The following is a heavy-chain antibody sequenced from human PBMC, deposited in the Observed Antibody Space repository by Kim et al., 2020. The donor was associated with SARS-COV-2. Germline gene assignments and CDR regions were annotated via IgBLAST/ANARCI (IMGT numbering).Heavy chain of an antibody. D-gene: IGHD3-16*01. V-gene: IGHV1-2*06. CDR2: INPNSGDT. J-gene: IGHJ6*02. CDR1: GYTFTHYY. Sequence: ASVKVSCKASGYTFTHYYIHWVRQAPGQGLEWMGQINPNSGDTNYAQQFQGRVTMTRDTSSSTAYVELYSLRYDDTAVYYCATLGGGIYFGLDVWGQGTTAPVSS. CDR3: ATLGGGIYFGLDV.